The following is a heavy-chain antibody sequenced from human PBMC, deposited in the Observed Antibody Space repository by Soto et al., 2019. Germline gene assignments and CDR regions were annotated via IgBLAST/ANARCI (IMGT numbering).Heavy chain of an antibody. J-gene: IGHJ5*02. V-gene: IGHV1-69*12. CDR1: GGTFSSYA. D-gene: IGHD1-26*01. CDR2: IIPIFGTA. Sequence: QVQLVQSGAEVKKPGSSVKVSCKASGGTFSSYAISWVRQAPGQGLEWMGGIIPIFGTANYAQKFQGRVTITADESTSTDYMELSSLRSEDTAVYYCARDKVGATAGWFDPWGKGTLVTVSS. CDR3: ARDKVGATAGWFDP.